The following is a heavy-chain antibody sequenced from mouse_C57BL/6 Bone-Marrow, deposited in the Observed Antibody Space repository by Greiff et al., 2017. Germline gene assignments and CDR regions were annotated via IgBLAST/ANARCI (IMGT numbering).Heavy chain of an antibody. J-gene: IGHJ2*01. CDR3: ARQVELGLFAY. Sequence: EVQLQESGGGLVKPGGSLKLSCAASGFTFSSYTMSWVRQTPEKRLEWVATISGGGGNTYYPDSVKGRFSISRDNAKNTLYLQMSSLRSEDTALYYCARQVELGLFAYWGQGTTLTVSS. CDR1: GFTFSSYT. D-gene: IGHD4-1*01. V-gene: IGHV5-9*01. CDR2: ISGGGGNT.